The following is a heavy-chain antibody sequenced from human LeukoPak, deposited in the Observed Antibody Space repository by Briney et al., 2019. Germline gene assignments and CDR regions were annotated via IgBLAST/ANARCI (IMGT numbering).Heavy chain of an antibody. D-gene: IGHD1-14*01. CDR3: ARGLKVLRRFDY. CDR1: GFTFSSYW. Sequence: KPGGSLRLSCAASGFTFSSYWMTWIRQPPGKGLEWIGEINHSGSTNYNPSLKSRVTISVDTSKNQFSLKLSSVTAADTAVYYCARGLKVLRRFDYWGQGTLVTVSS. V-gene: IGHV4-34*01. J-gene: IGHJ4*02. CDR2: INHSGST.